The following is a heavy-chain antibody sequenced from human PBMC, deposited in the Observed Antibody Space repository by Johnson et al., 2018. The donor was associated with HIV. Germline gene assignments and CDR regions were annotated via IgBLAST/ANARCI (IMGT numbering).Heavy chain of an antibody. J-gene: IGHJ3*02. CDR3: ARDRPSGSYYVDAFDI. D-gene: IGHD1-26*01. CDR2: ISFDGSNK. Sequence: QVQLVESGGGVVQPGRSLRLSCAASGFTFSSYAMHWVRHAPRKGLEWVAVISFDGSNKYYADSVKGRFTISKDNSKNTMYLQMNSLRAEDTAVYYCARDRPSGSYYVDAFDIWGQGTMVTVSS. CDR1: GFTFSSYA. V-gene: IGHV3-30-3*01.